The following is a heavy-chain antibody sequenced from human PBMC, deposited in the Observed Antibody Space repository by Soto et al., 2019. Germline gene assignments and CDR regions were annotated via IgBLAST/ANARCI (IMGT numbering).Heavy chain of an antibody. CDR2: INHSGST. D-gene: IGHD2-8*01. V-gene: IGHV4-34*01. J-gene: IGHJ4*02. Sequence: SETLSLTCAVSGGSFSGYYWSWIRQPPGKGLEWIGEINHSGSTNYNPSLKSRVTISVDTSKNQFSLKLSSVTAADTAVYYCARDLNGLDYWGQGTLVTVSS. CDR1: GGSFSGYY. CDR3: ARDLNGLDY.